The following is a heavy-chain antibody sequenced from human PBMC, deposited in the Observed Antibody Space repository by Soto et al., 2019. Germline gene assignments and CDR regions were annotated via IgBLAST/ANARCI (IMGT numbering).Heavy chain of an antibody. CDR3: ARERGDGGENY. D-gene: IGHD2-21*02. V-gene: IGHV1-69*08. CDR2: IIPILGIA. J-gene: IGHJ4*02. Sequence: QVQLVQAGAEVKKPGSSVKVSCKASGGTFSSYTISWVRQAPGQGLEWMGRIIPILGIANYAQKFQGRVTITADKSTSTDYMELSSLRSGDTAVYYCARERGDGGENYWGQGTLVTVSS. CDR1: GGTFSSYT.